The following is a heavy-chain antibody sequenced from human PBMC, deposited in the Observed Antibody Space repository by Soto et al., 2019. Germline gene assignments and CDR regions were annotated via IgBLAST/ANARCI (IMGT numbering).Heavy chain of an antibody. V-gene: IGHV4-30-2*01. CDR2: IYHSGST. Sequence: PSETLPHTCAVSGGSISSGGYCWSWIRKPPGKGLEWIGYIYHSGSTYYNPSLKSRVTISVDRSKNQFSLKLSSVTAADTAVYYCARESYNHPPGYYYGMDVWGQGTTVTVSS. CDR3: ARESYNHPPGYYYGMDV. J-gene: IGHJ6*02. CDR1: GGSISSGGYC. D-gene: IGHD1-26*01.